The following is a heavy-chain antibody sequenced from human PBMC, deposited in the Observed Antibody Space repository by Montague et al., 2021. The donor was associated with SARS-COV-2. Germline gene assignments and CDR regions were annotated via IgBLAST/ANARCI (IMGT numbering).Heavy chain of an antibody. Sequence: SLRLSCAASGFTFDDYAMHWVRQAPGKGLEWVSGISWNSGSIGYADSVKGRFTISRDNAKNSLYLQMNRLRAEDTALYYCAKDIDSYGEYYFDYWGQGTLVTVSS. CDR3: AKDIDSYGEYYFDY. D-gene: IGHD5-18*01. J-gene: IGHJ4*02. CDR1: GFTFDDYA. CDR2: ISWNSGSI. V-gene: IGHV3-9*01.